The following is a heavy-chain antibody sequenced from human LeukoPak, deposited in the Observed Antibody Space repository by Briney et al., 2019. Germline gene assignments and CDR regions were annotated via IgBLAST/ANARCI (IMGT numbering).Heavy chain of an antibody. CDR1: GFTFDDYA. CDR3: AKGGGSWYLGGYYYYGMDV. D-gene: IGHD6-13*01. CDR2: ISWNSGSI. J-gene: IGHJ6*02. V-gene: IGHV3-9*01. Sequence: GGSLRLSCAASGFTFDDYAMHWVRQAPGKGLEWVSGISWNSGSIGYADSVKGRFTISRDNAKNSLYLQMNSLRAEDTALYYCAKGGGSWYLGGYYYYGMDVWGQGTTVTVSS.